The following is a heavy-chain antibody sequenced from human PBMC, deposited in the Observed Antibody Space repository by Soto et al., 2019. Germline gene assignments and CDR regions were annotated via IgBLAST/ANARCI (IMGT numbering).Heavy chain of an antibody. CDR1: SGSFSAYY. D-gene: IGHD2-8*01. CDR3: ARDCTNGACYGPPYYYYGMDV. CDR2: INHSGST. V-gene: IGHV4-34*02. J-gene: IGHJ6*02. Sequence: QVQLQQWGAGLLKPSETLSLTCAVYSGSFSAYYWSWIRQPPGKGLEWIGEINHSGSTNHNPSLKSRVTISVDTSKNHFSLKLSSVTAADTAVYYCARDCTNGACYGPPYYYYGMDVWGQGTTVTVSS.